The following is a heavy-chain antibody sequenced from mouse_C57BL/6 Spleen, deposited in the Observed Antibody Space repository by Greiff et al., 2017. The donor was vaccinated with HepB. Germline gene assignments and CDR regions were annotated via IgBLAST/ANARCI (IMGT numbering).Heavy chain of an antibody. D-gene: IGHD4-1*01. CDR1: GYTFTSYG. V-gene: IGHV1-81*01. CDR2: IYPRSGNT. J-gene: IGHJ4*01. Sequence: VQLQQSGAELARPGASVKLSYKASGYTFTSYGISWVKQRTGQGLEWIGEIYPRSGNTYYNEKFKGKTTLTADKSSSTAYMELRSLTSEDSAVYFCAREGELGFFYYAMDYWGQGTSVTVSS. CDR3: AREGELGFFYYAMDY.